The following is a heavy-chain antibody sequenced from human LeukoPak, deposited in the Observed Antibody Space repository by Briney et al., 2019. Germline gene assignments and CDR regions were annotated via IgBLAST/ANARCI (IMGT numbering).Heavy chain of an antibody. CDR1: GGTFSSYA. Sequence: EASVKVSCKSSGGTFSSYAISWVRQAPGQGLEWMGGIIPIFGTANYAQKFQGRVTITTDESTSTAYMELSSLRSEDTAVYYCARDHCSSTSCYTGSNWFDPWGQGTLVTVSS. D-gene: IGHD2-2*02. CDR2: IIPIFGTA. CDR3: ARDHCSSTSCYTGSNWFDP. J-gene: IGHJ5*02. V-gene: IGHV1-69*05.